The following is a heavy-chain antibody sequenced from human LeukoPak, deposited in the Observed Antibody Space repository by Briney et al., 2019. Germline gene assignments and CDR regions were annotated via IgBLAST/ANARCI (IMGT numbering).Heavy chain of an antibody. Sequence: GRSLRLSCAASGFTFSSYWMHWVRQAPGKGLVWISRINSDGSGTSYADSVKGRFTISRDNAKNTLYLQMNSLRAEDTAVYYCARADDGANSWVNYWGQGTLVTVSS. V-gene: IGHV3-74*01. D-gene: IGHD4-23*01. CDR3: ARADDGANSWVNY. CDR2: INSDGSGT. CDR1: GFTFSSYW. J-gene: IGHJ4*02.